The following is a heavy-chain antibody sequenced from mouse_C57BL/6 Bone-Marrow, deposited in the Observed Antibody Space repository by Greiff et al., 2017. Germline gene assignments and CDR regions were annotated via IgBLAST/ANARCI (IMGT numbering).Heavy chain of an antibody. CDR2: IDPENGDT. D-gene: IGHD2-3*01. Sequence: VQLQQSGAELVRPGASVKLSCTASGFNIKDDYMHWVKQRPEQGLEWIGWIDPENGDTEYASKFQGKAPITADTSSNTAYLQLSSLTSEDTAVYYCTTSRWLLRGYAMDYWGQGTSVTVSS. CDR3: TTSRWLLRGYAMDY. CDR1: GFNIKDDY. J-gene: IGHJ4*01. V-gene: IGHV14-4*01.